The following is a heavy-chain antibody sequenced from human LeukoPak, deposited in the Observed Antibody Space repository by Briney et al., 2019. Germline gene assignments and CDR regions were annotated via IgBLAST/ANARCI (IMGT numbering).Heavy chain of an antibody. CDR3: ARDYGADAFDI. CDR1: GFTFSSYA. J-gene: IGHJ3*02. Sequence: GRSLRLSWAASGFTFSSYAMHWVRQAPGKGLEWVAVISYDGSNKYYADSVKGRFTISRDNSKNTLYLQMNSLRAEDTAVYYCARDYGADAFDIWGQGTMVTVSS. CDR2: ISYDGSNK. D-gene: IGHD4-17*01. V-gene: IGHV3-30-3*01.